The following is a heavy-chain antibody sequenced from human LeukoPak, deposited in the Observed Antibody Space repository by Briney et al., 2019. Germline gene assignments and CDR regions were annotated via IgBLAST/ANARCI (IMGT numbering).Heavy chain of an antibody. Sequence: PGGSLRLSCAASGFTFSSYAMSWVRQAPGKGLEWVSAISGSGGSTYHADSVKGRFTISRDNSENTLYLQMNSLRAEDTAVYYCAKDNRPKDIVVVVAARDWGQGTLVTVSS. CDR1: GFTFSSYA. CDR2: ISGSGGST. D-gene: IGHD2-15*01. CDR3: AKDNRPKDIVVVVAARD. J-gene: IGHJ4*02. V-gene: IGHV3-23*01.